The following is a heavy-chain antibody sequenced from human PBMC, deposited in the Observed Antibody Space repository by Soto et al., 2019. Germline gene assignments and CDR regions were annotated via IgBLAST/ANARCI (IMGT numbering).Heavy chain of an antibody. CDR2: IIPIFGTT. CDR1: GGTFSSYA. D-gene: IGHD1-26*01. V-gene: IGHV1-69*06. J-gene: IGHJ6*02. Sequence: SVKVSFKASGGTFSSYAISWVRQAPGQGLEWMGGIIPIFGTTNYARRFQGRVTITADKSTSTAYMELRSLRSEDTAVYYCARGTRSGSYYYYGLDVWGQGTTVTVSS. CDR3: ARGTRSGSYYYYGLDV.